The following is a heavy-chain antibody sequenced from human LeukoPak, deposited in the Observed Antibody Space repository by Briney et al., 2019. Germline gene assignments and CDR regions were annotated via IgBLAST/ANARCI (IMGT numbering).Heavy chain of an antibody. CDR2: INANSGGT. CDR3: ARGGVFQDLYSYYYGMDV. V-gene: IGHV1-2*02. Sequence: ASVKVSCKASGYTFTGYFMHWVRQAPGQGLEWMGWINANSGGTSYAQKFLGRVTMTRDTSISTAYLELSGLRSDDTAVYYCARGGVFQDLYSYYYGMDVWGQGTTVTISS. D-gene: IGHD3-16*01. CDR1: GYTFTGYF. J-gene: IGHJ6*02.